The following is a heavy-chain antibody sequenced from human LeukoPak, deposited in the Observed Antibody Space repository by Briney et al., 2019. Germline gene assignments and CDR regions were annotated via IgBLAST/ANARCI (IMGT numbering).Heavy chain of an antibody. J-gene: IGHJ3*01. V-gene: IGHV3-74*01. CDR3: AREDDSWGPNNLDL. CDR1: GFTFSSYW. Sequence: GGSLRLSCAASGFTFSSYWMYWVRQAPGKGLVWVSRINSDGSSTSYADSVKGRCSISRDNAKNTLYLQMNSLRAEDTAVYYCAREDDSWGPNNLDLWGQGTMVTVSS. CDR2: INSDGSST. D-gene: IGHD7-27*01.